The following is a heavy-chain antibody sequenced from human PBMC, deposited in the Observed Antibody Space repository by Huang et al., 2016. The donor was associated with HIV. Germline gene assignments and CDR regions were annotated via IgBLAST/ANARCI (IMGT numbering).Heavy chain of an antibody. Sequence: QVQLVQSGAEVRKPGASVKVSCKASGYSFNKYDINWGRQAPGQGIEWMGVMNPKTGNTGYAKKFQDRVTLTRNIYLSTAYIELSSLTSEDTAVYYCARAILTRYCSGMTCYFHFDQWGQGTLVSVSS. D-gene: IGHD2-15*01. V-gene: IGHV1-8*03. CDR2: MNPKTGNT. J-gene: IGHJ4*02. CDR3: ARAILTRYCSGMTCYFHFDQ. CDR1: GYSFNKYD.